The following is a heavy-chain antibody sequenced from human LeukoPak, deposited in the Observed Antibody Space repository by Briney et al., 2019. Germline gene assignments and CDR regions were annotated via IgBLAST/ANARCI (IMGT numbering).Heavy chain of an antibody. CDR1: GGSISSYY. Sequence: SETLSLTCTVSGGSISSYYWSWIRQPAGKGLEWIGRIYTSGSANYSPSPMSRVTMSLDTSKNQFSLKLSSVTAADTAVYYCARGVSFSPYYYYNMYVWGKGTTVTVSS. V-gene: IGHV4-4*07. CDR3: ARGVSFSPYYYYNMYV. J-gene: IGHJ6*03. CDR2: IYTSGSA. D-gene: IGHD3-16*02.